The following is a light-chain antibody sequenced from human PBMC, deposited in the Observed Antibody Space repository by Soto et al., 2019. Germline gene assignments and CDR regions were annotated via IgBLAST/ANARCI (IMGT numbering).Light chain of an antibody. CDR1: SGSVSTSYY. CDR3: VMYMGSGIWV. Sequence: QTVVTQEPSFSVSPGGTVTLTCGLSSGSVSTSYYPSWYQQTPGQAPRTLIYSTNTRSSGVPERFSGSILGNKAALTITGAQADDESDYYCVMYMGSGIWVFGGGTKLNVL. V-gene: IGLV8-61*01. J-gene: IGLJ3*02. CDR2: STN.